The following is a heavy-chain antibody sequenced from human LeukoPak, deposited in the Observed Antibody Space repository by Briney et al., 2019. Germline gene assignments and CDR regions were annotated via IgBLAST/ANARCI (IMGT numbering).Heavy chain of an antibody. CDR2: VSGSGAHT. J-gene: IGHJ4*02. CDR3: AKVVSYYYDSSGTLFDY. CDR1: GFTFSSYA. D-gene: IGHD3-22*01. Sequence: GGSLRLSCAASGFTFSSYAMTWVRQAPGKGLQWVSAVSGSGAHTYCADSVKGRFTISRDNSRDILYLQMNSLRAEDTAVYYCAKVVSYYYDSSGTLFDYWGQGTLVTVSS. V-gene: IGHV3-23*01.